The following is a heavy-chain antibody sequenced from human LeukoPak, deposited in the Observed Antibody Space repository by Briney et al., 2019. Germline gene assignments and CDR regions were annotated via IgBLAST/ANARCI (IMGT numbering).Heavy chain of an antibody. CDR2: INPNSGGT. Sequence: GASVKVSCKASGYTFTGYYIHWVRQAPGQGLEWMGWINPNSGGTNYAQKFQGRVTMTRDTSISTAYMELSRLRSDDTAVYYCAREGYCSSTSCYYWFDPWGQGTLVTVSS. D-gene: IGHD2-2*01. CDR3: AREGYCSSTSCYYWFDP. CDR1: GYTFTGYY. V-gene: IGHV1-2*02. J-gene: IGHJ5*02.